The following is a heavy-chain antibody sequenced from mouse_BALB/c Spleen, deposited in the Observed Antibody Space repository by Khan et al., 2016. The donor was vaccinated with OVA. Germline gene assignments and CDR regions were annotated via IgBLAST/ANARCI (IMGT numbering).Heavy chain of an antibody. CDR2: ISSDSSTI. J-gene: IGHJ2*01. D-gene: IGHD1-1*01. Sequence: EVELVESGGGLVKPGGSRKLSCEASGFTFTSYGMHWIRQAPEKGLEWVAYISSDSSTIYYADTVKGRFTFSIDNPKTTLFLQLTSLRSGDTDMYICATSYFYGCYFDYWGQGTTLTVSA. V-gene: IGHV5-17*02. CDR3: ATSYFYGCYFDY. CDR1: GFTFTSYG.